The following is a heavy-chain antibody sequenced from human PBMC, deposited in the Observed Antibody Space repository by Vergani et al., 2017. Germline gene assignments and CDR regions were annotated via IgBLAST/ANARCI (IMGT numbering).Heavy chain of an antibody. CDR3: ARGYYDILTGYSYYFDY. D-gene: IGHD3-9*01. V-gene: IGHV1-18*01. J-gene: IGHJ4*02. CDR2: ISAYNGNT. CDR1: GYTFTSYG. Sequence: QVQLVQSGAEVKKPGASVKVSCKASGYTFTSYGISWVRQAPGQGLEWMVWISAYNGNTNYAQKFQGRVTMTRDTSISTAYMELSRLRSDDTAVYYCARGYYDILTGYSYYFDYWGQGTLVTVSS.